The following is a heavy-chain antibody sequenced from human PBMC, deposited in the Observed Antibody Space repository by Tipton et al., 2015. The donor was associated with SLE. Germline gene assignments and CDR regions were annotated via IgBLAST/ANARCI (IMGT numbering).Heavy chain of an antibody. J-gene: IGHJ6*03. CDR3: ARGCSSTSCYKGGVYYYYYYYMDV. Sequence: TLSLTCTVSGGSISNSIYYWGWIRQPPGKGLEWIGSIFYSGSTFYSPSLKSRVTMSVDTSRNQFSLKLSSVTAADTAVYYCARGCSSTSCYKGGVYYYYYYYMDVWGKGTTVTVSS. V-gene: IGHV4-39*07. CDR2: IFYSGST. CDR1: GGSISNSIYY. D-gene: IGHD2-2*02.